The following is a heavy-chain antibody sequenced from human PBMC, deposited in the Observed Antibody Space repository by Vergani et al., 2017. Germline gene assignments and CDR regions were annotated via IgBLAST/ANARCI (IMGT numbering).Heavy chain of an antibody. J-gene: IGHJ6*03. V-gene: IGHV3-33*01. CDR2: IYYDGSNA. D-gene: IGHD2-2*02. CDR1: RSTFKTYG. CDR3: ARDQVPAAIRLNVGKYMDV. Sequence: QGQLVESGGGIVQPGRSLTLSCVASRSTFKTYGMHWVRQAPGKGLEWVGLIYYDGSNAYYADSIKGRITISRDNSKNTLYLQMSSLIAEDTAVYYCARDQVPAAIRLNVGKYMDVWGEGTTVIVSS.